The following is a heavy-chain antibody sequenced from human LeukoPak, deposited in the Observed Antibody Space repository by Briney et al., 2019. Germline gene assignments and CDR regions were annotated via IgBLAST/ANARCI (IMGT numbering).Heavy chain of an antibody. V-gene: IGHV3-23*01. D-gene: IGHD6-19*01. CDR3: ARDPSSGWYLKGWFNP. CDR2: ISGSGGST. J-gene: IGHJ5*02. Sequence: GGSLRLSCAASGFTFSSYAMNWVRQAPGKGREWVSAISGSGGSTYYADSVKGRFTIPRDNSKNTLYLQMNSLRDEDTAVYYCARDPSSGWYLKGWFNPWGQGTLVTVSS. CDR1: GFTFSSYA.